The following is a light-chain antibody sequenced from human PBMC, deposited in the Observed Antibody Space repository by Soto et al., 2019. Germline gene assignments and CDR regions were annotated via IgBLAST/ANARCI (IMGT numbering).Light chain of an antibody. CDR3: QKYNSLIT. J-gene: IGKJ5*01. CDR1: QSISGW. Sequence: DIQMTQSPSTLSASVGDRVTITCRASQSISGWLAWYQQKPGKAPRLLIYKASSLESGVPSRFSGSGSGTEFSLTISSLQPDDFATYYCQKYNSLITLGQGTRLKIK. V-gene: IGKV1-5*03. CDR2: KAS.